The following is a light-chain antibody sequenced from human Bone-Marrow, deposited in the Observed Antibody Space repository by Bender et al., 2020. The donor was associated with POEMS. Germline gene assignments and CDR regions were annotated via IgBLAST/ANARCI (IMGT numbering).Light chain of an antibody. V-gene: IGLV2-23*02. CDR2: EVT. CDR3: CSYVGGSARV. CDR1: SSDVGSYNL. Sequence: QSALTQPASVSGSPGQSITISCTGTSSDVGSYNLVSWYQQHPGKAPKLMIYEVTKRPSGVSNRFSGSKSGNTASLTIFGLQAEDEADYYCCSYVGGSARVFGGGTKLTVL. J-gene: IGLJ3*02.